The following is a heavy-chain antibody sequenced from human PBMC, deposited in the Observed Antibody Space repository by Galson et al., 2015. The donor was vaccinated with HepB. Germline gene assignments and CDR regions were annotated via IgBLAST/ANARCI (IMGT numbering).Heavy chain of an antibody. V-gene: IGHV3-53*01. J-gene: IGHJ4*02. CDR2: IYSGGTT. Sequence: SLRLSCAASGFTVSSNYMSWVRQAPGKGLEWVSVIYSGGTTYYADSVKGRFTISRDNSKNTLYLQMNSLRAEDTAVYYCARTRLAREVVFAMGGPYFDYWGQGTLVTVSS. CDR1: GFTVSSNY. D-gene: IGHD2-21*01. CDR3: ARTRLAREVVFAMGGPYFDY.